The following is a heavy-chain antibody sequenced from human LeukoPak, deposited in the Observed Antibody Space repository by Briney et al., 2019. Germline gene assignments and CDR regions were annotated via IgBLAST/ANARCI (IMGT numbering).Heavy chain of an antibody. CDR1: GFTVSSNY. V-gene: IGHV3-53*01. CDR2: IYSGADT. J-gene: IGHJ5*02. Sequence: GGSLRLSCAASGFTVSSNYMNWVRPAPGKGLEWVSVIYSGADTYYADSVKGRFTISRDNSKNTPYLQMNNLRAEDTAVYYGARRVIIPAVIPGGGWFDPWGQGTLVTVSS. CDR3: ARRVIIPAVIPGGGWFDP. D-gene: IGHD2-2*02.